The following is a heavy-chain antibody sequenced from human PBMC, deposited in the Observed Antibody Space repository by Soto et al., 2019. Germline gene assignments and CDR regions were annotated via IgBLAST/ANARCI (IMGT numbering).Heavy chain of an antibody. D-gene: IGHD6-13*01. J-gene: IGHJ4*02. CDR2: IIPILGIA. CDR1: GGTFSSYT. Sequence: QVQLVQSGAEVKKPGSSVKVSCKASGGTFSSYTISWVRQAPGQGLEWMGRIIPILGIANYAQKFQGRVTITAYKSTSTAYMELSSLRSEDTAVYYCARDRLAASEGVFDYWGQGTLVTVSS. CDR3: ARDRLAASEGVFDY. V-gene: IGHV1-69*04.